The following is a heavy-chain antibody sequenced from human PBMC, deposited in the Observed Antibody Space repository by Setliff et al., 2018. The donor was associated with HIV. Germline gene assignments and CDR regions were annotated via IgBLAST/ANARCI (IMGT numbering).Heavy chain of an antibody. Sequence: ASETLSLTCDVSGGSISSFNWWSWVRQSPGKGLEWIGEIYHTGSTNYSPSLKSRVTISVDKSKNQFSLKLSSVSAADTAVFYCARGRVYKGYYDSSSSWGRYYYYHMDVWGQGTTVTVSS. D-gene: IGHD3-22*01. V-gene: IGHV4-4*02. CDR3: ARGRVYKGYYDSSSSWGRYYYYHMDV. CDR1: GGSISSFNW. CDR2: IYHTGST. J-gene: IGHJ6*03.